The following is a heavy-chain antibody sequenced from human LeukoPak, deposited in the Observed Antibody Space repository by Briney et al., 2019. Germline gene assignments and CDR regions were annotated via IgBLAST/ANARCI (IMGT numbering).Heavy chain of an antibody. CDR1: GGSISSFH. CDR2: IYYSGST. CDR3: ATLAVGAGGPEFQH. V-gene: IGHV4-59*08. J-gene: IGHJ1*01. D-gene: IGHD1-26*01. Sequence: SETLSLTCTVSGGSISSFHWSWIRQPPEKGLEWIGYIYYSGSTNYNPSLKSRVTISVDASKNQFSLKLSSVTAADTAVYYCATLAVGAGGPEFQHWGQGSLVTVSP.